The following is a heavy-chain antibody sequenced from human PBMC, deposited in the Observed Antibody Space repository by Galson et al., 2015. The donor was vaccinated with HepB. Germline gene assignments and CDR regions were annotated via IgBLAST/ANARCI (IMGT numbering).Heavy chain of an antibody. Sequence: SLRLSCAASGFTFSNAWMNWVRQAPGKGLEWVGRIKSKTDGGTTDYAAPVKGRFTISRDDSKNTLYLQMNSLKTEDTAVYYCTTETLEWSYYWDDYWGQGTLVTVSS. CDR1: GFTFSNAW. CDR2: IKSKTDGGTT. CDR3: TTETLEWSYYWDDY. J-gene: IGHJ4*02. V-gene: IGHV3-15*07. D-gene: IGHD3-3*01.